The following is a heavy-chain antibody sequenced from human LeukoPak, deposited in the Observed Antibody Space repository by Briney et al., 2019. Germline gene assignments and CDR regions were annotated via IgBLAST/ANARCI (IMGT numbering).Heavy chain of an antibody. J-gene: IGHJ4*02. CDR1: GFTFSSYW. CDR2: INSDGSST. D-gene: IGHD6-13*01. Sequence: GGSLRLSCAASGFTFSSYWMHWVRQAPGKGLVWVSRINSDGSSTSYADSVKGRFTISRDNAKNSLYLQMNSLRAEDTAVYYCARFIAAPYYFDYWGRGTLVTVSS. V-gene: IGHV3-74*01. CDR3: ARFIAAPYYFDY.